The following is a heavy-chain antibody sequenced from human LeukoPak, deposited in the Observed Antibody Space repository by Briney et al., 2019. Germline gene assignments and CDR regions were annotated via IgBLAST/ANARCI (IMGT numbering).Heavy chain of an antibody. J-gene: IGHJ3*02. CDR3: ARDHSEYYYDSSPGAFDI. V-gene: IGHV4-4*07. CDR1: GGSISSYY. D-gene: IGHD3-22*01. CDR2: IYTSEST. Sequence: PSETLSLTCTVSGGSISSYYWSWIRQPAGKGLEWIGRIYTSESTNYNPSLKSRVTMSVDTSKNQFSLKLSPVTAADTAVYYCARDHSEYYYDSSPGAFDIWGQGTMVTVSS.